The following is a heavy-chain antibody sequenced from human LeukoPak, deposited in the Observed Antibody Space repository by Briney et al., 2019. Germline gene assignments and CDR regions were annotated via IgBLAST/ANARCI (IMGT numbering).Heavy chain of an antibody. J-gene: IGHJ3*01. V-gene: IGHV3-48*03. D-gene: IGHD1-26*01. Sequence: PGGSLRLSCAASGFTFSSYEMNWVRQAPGKGLEWVSYISSSGGTIYYADSVKGRFTISRDNAKNSLYLQMNSLRAEDTAIYYCARDRGATNPRAFDVWGQGTMVTVSS. CDR2: ISSSGGTI. CDR3: ARDRGATNPRAFDV. CDR1: GFTFSSYE.